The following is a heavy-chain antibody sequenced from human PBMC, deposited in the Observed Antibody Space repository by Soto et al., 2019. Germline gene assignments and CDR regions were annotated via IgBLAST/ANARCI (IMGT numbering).Heavy chain of an antibody. CDR2: IYYSGST. Sequence: PSETLSLTYTVSGDSISSYYWSWIRQPPGKGLEWIGYIYYSGSTNYNPSLKSRVTISVDTSKNQFSLNLSSVTAADTAVYYCARAGPGFCTNGVCWFDPWGQGTLVTVSS. V-gene: IGHV4-59*12. CDR1: GDSISSYY. D-gene: IGHD2-8*01. CDR3: ARAGPGFCTNGVCWFDP. J-gene: IGHJ5*02.